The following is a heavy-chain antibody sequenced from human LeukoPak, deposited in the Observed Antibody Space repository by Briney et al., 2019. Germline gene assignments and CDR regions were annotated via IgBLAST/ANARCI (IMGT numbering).Heavy chain of an antibody. V-gene: IGHV3-7*01. CDR3: ARDRGVVAASYYYYYMDV. Sequence: GGSLRLSCAASGFTFSNYWMTWVRQAPGKGLEWVANIKQEGSEEYYVDSVKGRFTISRDNAKNSLYLQMNSLRAEDTAVYYCARDRGVVAASYYYYYMDVWGKGTTVTISS. CDR1: GFTFSNYW. D-gene: IGHD2-15*01. CDR2: IKQEGSEE. J-gene: IGHJ6*03.